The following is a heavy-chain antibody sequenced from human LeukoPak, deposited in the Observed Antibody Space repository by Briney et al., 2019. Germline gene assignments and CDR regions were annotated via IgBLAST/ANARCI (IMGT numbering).Heavy chain of an antibody. CDR2: IYPGDSDT. Sequence: GESLKISCKGSGYSFTSYWIGWVRQMPGKGLEWMGIIYPGDSDTRYSPSFQGQVTISADKSIRTAYLQWSSLKASDTAMYYCARPAGYYDSSGYYNVYYFDYWGQGTLVTVSS. D-gene: IGHD3-22*01. CDR1: GYSFTSYW. CDR3: ARPAGYYDSSGYYNVYYFDY. V-gene: IGHV5-51*01. J-gene: IGHJ4*02.